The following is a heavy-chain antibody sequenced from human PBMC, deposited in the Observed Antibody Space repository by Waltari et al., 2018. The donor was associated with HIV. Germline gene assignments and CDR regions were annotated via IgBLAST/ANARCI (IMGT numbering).Heavy chain of an antibody. D-gene: IGHD2-15*01. CDR2: IYYSGST. CDR1: GGSISSSSYY. J-gene: IGHJ4*02. Sequence: QLQLQESGPGLVKPSETLSLTCTVSGGSISSSSYYWGWIRQPPGKGLEWIGSIYYSGSTDYNPSLKSRVTISVDTSKNQFSRKLSSVTAADTAVYYCARERYCSGGSCPFDYWGQGTLVTVSS. V-gene: IGHV4-39*07. CDR3: ARERYCSGGSCPFDY.